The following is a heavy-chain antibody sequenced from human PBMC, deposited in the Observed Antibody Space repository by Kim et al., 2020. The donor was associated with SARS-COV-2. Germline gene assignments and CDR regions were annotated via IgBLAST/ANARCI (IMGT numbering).Heavy chain of an antibody. CDR2: IYSGGST. CDR3: ARVPSTPNCGGACLNWYFDL. J-gene: IGHJ2*01. D-gene: IGHD2-21*02. V-gene: IGHV3-53*01. Sequence: GGSLRLSCAASGFTVSSNYMSWVRQAPGKGLEWVSVIYSGGSTYYADSVKGRFTISRDNSKNTLYLQMNSLRAEDTAVYYCARVPSTPNCGGACLNWYFDLWGRGTLVTVSS. CDR1: GFTVSSNY.